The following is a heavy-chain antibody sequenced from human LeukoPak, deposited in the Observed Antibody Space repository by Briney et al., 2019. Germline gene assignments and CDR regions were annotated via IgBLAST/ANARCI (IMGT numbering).Heavy chain of an antibody. CDR2: INSDGSST. D-gene: IGHD6-13*01. Sequence: GGSLRLSCATSGFTFRIFWMHWVRQVPGKGLVWVSRINSDGSSTSYADSVKGRFTISRDNAKNTLYLQMNSLRVEDTAIYYCARDFFPIVDSSWYEIGYWGQGTLVTVSS. CDR1: GFTFRIFW. J-gene: IGHJ4*02. V-gene: IGHV3-74*01. CDR3: ARDFFPIVDSSWYEIGY.